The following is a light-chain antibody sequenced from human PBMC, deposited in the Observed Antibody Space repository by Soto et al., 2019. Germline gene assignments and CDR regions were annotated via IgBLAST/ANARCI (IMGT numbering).Light chain of an antibody. J-gene: IGKJ1*01. Sequence: AIQMTQSPSSLSASVGDSVTITCRASQDIRGDLGWYQQKPGKAPKLLIYAASSLQSGVPSRFSGNGSGRDFNLIISSLQPEDFATYYCLQDYNYPRTFGQGTKVEIK. CDR3: LQDYNYPRT. CDR1: QDIRGD. CDR2: AAS. V-gene: IGKV1-6*01.